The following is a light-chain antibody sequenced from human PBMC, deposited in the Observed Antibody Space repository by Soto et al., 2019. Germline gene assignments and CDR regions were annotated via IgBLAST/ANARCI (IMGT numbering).Light chain of an antibody. V-gene: IGLV2-14*01. CDR1: SSDVGFYNY. CDR3: SSFTTATTII. Sequence: QSALTQPASVSGSPGQSITISCTGTSSDVGFYNYVSWYQQHPGKVPKLLIYEVTNRPSGVSYRFSGSKSGNTASLTISGLQAEDEADYYCSSFTTATTIIFGGGTKLTVL. J-gene: IGLJ2*01. CDR2: EVT.